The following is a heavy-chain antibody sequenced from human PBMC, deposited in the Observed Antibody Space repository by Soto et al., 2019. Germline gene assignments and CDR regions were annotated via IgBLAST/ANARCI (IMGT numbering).Heavy chain of an antibody. J-gene: IGHJ4*02. CDR1: GFTFSSYA. CDR2: IRSSGDRT. V-gene: IGHV3-23*01. D-gene: IGHD2-2*01. Sequence: GGSLRLSCAASGFTFSSYAMSWVRQAPGKGLEWVSVIRSSGDRTYYADSVKGRFTISRDNSKNTLYLQMNSLRAEDTAVYYCAKDRPRDVVVPAADSFDYWGQGTLVTVSS. CDR3: AKDRPRDVVVPAADSFDY.